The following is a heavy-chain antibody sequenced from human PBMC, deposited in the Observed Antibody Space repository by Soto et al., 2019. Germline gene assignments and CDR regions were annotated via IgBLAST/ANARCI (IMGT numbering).Heavy chain of an antibody. CDR3: ARRVELPLGASHYYYGMDV. Sequence: EAQLVESGGGLVQPGGSLRVSCSASGFDFSTYWMHWVRQVPGKGLEWVSRIDDDGSSTRYADYVKGRFTISRDNSKNIVYLEMNSLTTEDTAVYYCARRVELPLGASHYYYGMDVWGQGTTFTVSS. D-gene: IGHD1-26*01. CDR1: GFDFSTYW. J-gene: IGHJ6*02. V-gene: IGHV3-74*01. CDR2: IDDDGSST.